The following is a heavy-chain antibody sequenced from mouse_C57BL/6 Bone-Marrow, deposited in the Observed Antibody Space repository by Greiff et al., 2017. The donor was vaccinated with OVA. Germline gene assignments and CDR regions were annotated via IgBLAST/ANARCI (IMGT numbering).Heavy chain of an antibody. V-gene: IGHV1-66*01. D-gene: IGHD2-3*01. Sequence: QVQLQQSGPELVKPGASVKISCKASGYSFTSYYIHWVKQRPGQGLEWIGWIYPGSGNTKYNEKFKGKATLTADTSSSTAYMQLSSLTSEVSAVFCCASHDGYYLYAMDYWGQGTSVTVSS. CDR3: ASHDGYYLYAMDY. J-gene: IGHJ4*01. CDR2: IYPGSGNT. CDR1: GYSFTSYY.